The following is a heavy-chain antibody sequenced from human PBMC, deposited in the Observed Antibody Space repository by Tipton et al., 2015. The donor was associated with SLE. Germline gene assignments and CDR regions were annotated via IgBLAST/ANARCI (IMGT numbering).Heavy chain of an antibody. J-gene: IGHJ3*02. CDR1: GGSFSGYY. Sequence: TLSLTCAVYGGSFSGYYWSWIRQPPGKGLEWIGEINHSGSTNYNPSLKSRVTISVDTSKNQFSLKLGSVTAADTAVYYCARGGSVVAARARASRAVQGAFDIWGQGTMVTVSS. CDR2: INHSGST. V-gene: IGHV4-34*01. D-gene: IGHD2-15*01. CDR3: ARGGSVVAARARASRAVQGAFDI.